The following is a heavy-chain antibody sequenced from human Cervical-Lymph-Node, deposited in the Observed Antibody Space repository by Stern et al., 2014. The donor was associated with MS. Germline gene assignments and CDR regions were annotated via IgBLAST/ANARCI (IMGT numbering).Heavy chain of an antibody. CDR1: GGTFSSSA. CDR3: ARGDLITFGGVIVISAFDI. V-gene: IGHV1-69*01. CDR2: IIPIFGTA. Sequence: VQLVESGAEVKKPGSSVKVSCKASGGTFSSSAISWVRQAPGQGLEWMGGIIPIFGTANYAQKFQGRVTITADESTSTAYMELSSLRSEDTAVYYCARGDLITFGGVIVISAFDIWGQGTMVTVSS. D-gene: IGHD3-16*02. J-gene: IGHJ3*02.